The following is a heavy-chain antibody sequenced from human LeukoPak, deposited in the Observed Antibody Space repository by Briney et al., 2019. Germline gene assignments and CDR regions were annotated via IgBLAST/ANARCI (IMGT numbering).Heavy chain of an antibody. J-gene: IGHJ4*02. V-gene: IGHV1-46*01. D-gene: IGHD2-2*01. CDR3: ATISYCSSTSCHAGYFDY. Sequence: ASVKVSCKASGYTFTSYYMHWVRQAPGQGLERMGIINPSGGSTSYAQKFQGRVTMTRDTSTSTVYMELSSLRSEDTAVYYCATISYCSSTSCHAGYFDYWGQGTLVTVSS. CDR2: INPSGGST. CDR1: GYTFTSYY.